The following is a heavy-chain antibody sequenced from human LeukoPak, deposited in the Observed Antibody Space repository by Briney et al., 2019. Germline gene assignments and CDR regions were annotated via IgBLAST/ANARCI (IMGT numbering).Heavy chain of an antibody. CDR2: IYTSGST. D-gene: IGHD6-6*01. J-gene: IGHJ4*02. Sequence: SETLSLTCTVSGGSISSGSYYWSWIRQPAGKGLEWIGRIYTSGSTNYNPSLKSRVTISVDTSKNQFSLKPSSVTAADTAVYYCARQALSIAAPGYPYYFDYWGQGTLVTVSS. V-gene: IGHV4-61*02. CDR3: ARQALSIAAPGYPYYFDY. CDR1: GGSISSGSYY.